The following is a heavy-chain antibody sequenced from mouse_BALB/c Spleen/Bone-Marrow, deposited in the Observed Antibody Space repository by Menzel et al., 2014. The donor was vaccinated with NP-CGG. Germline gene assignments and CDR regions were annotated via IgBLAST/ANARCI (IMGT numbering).Heavy chain of an antibody. J-gene: IGHJ4*01. V-gene: IGHV2-5*01. CDR1: GFSLTNYG. CDR2: IWRGGST. Sequence: QVQLQQSGPDLVQSSQSLSITCTVSGFSLTNYGVHWVRQSPGKGLEWLGVIWRGGSTDYNAAFMSRLSITRDNSKSQVFFKMNSLQADDTAIYYCAKNRRETRAMDYWGQGTSVTVSS. CDR3: AKNRRETRAMDY.